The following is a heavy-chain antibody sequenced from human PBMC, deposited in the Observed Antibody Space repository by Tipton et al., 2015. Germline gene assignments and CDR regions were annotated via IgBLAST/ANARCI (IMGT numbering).Heavy chain of an antibody. J-gene: IGHJ4*02. CDR2: IQYSGST. CDR3: ARARGRHGGLFDS. Sequence: TLSLTCTVSGGPITSSAYYWSWIRQPPGKELEWIGYIQYSGSTNYNPSLKSRVTISVDTSKTQFSLKMSSVTASDTAVYYCARARGRHGGLFDSWGQGILVTVSS. V-gene: IGHV4-61*08. D-gene: IGHD4-23*01. CDR1: GGPITSSAYY.